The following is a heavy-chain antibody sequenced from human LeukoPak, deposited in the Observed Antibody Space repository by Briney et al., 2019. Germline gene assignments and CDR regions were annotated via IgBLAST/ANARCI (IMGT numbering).Heavy chain of an antibody. D-gene: IGHD3-10*01. J-gene: IGHJ5*02. CDR2: IWYDGNTE. CDR1: GFIFSNYS. CDR3: ARVGSMVRAVMGQNWFDP. Sequence: GGSLRLSCAASGFIFSNYSMHWVRQAPGKGLEWVADIWYDGNTEYYADSVRGRFTISRDNSNNTVYLQMNSLRDEDTAVYYCARVGSMVRAVMGQNWFDPWGQGTLVAVSS. V-gene: IGHV3-33*01.